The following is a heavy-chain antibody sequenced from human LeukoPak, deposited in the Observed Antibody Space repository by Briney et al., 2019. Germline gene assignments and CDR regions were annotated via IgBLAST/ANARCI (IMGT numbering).Heavy chain of an antibody. D-gene: IGHD1-26*01. CDR1: GYTFTSYY. Sequence: ASVKVSCKASGYTFTSYYMHWVRQAPGQGLEWMGIINPSGGSTSYAQKFQGRVTMTRDTSTSTVYMELGSLRSEDTAVYYCARVWLGGSQNHYNWFDPWGQGTLVTVSS. V-gene: IGHV1-46*01. CDR2: INPSGGST. CDR3: ARVWLGGSQNHYNWFDP. J-gene: IGHJ5*02.